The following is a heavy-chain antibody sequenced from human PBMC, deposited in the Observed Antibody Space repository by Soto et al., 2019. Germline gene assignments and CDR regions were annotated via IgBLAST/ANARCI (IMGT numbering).Heavy chain of an antibody. J-gene: IGHJ3*02. D-gene: IGHD6-13*01. CDR3: ARESAAGSAFDN. V-gene: IGHV3-21*01. CDR2: ISSSSIYI. CDR1: GFPFSSYS. Sequence: GGPQSLSCSASGFPFSSYSMNWVRPAPGKGLEWVSSISSSSIYIYYADSVKGRFTISRDNAKNSLYLQMNSLRAEDTAVYYCARESAAGSAFDNWGPGTMVTLS.